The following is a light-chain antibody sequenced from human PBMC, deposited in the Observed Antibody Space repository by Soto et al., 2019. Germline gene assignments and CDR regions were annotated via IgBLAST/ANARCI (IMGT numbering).Light chain of an antibody. CDR1: QSVSSSY. CDR2: GAS. V-gene: IGKV3-20*01. CDR3: QQYGSSPET. Sequence: EIVLTQSPGTLSLSPGERSTLACSASQSVSSSYLAWYQQKPGQAPRLLIYGASNRATGIPDRFSGSGSGTDFTLTISRLEPEDFAVYYCQQYGSSPETFGQGTKVDI. J-gene: IGKJ1*01.